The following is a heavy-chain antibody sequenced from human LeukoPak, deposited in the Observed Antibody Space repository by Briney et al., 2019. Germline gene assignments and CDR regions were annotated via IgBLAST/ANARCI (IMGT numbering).Heavy chain of an antibody. V-gene: IGHV3-7*01. CDR3: ARGDGYNFFDY. J-gene: IGHJ4*02. D-gene: IGHD5-24*01. CDR1: GFTFSSYW. Sequence: PGGSLRLSCAASGFTFSSYWKSWVRRAPGKGLEWVANIKQDGSEKYYVDSVKGRFTISRDNAKNSLYLQMNSLRAEDTAVYYCARGDGYNFFDYWGRGTLVTVSS. CDR2: IKQDGSEK.